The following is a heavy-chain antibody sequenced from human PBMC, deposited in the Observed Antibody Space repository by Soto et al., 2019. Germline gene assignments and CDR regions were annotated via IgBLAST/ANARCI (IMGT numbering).Heavy chain of an antibody. CDR2: MTPSRYI. V-gene: IGHV1-8*01. CDR1: GFPFTSLD. Sequence: QVQLVQSGAEVRKPGASVKVSCKASGFPFTSLDINWVRQAPGQGLEWVRYMTPSRYIGFAQKFRGSVSMTRDASTSTVSMELSSLRSDDTAVYYGARDQEAAAFNDWGQGTLVTVSS. D-gene: IGHD6-25*01. CDR3: ARDQEAAAFND. J-gene: IGHJ4*02.